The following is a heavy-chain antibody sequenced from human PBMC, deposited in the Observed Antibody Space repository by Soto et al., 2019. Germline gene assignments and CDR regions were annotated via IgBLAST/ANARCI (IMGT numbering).Heavy chain of an antibody. V-gene: IGHV6-1*01. CDR1: GDSVSSNSVA. D-gene: IGHD1-1*01. CDR2: TYYRSTWYS. CDR3: ASTLAGSLAY. J-gene: IGHJ4*02. Sequence: SQTLSLTCAISGDSVSSNSVAWNWIRQSPSRGLEWLGRTYYRSTWYSEFAISMRSRITINPDTSKNQYSLQLDSVTPADTAVYYCASTLAGSLAYWGQGTLVTVSS.